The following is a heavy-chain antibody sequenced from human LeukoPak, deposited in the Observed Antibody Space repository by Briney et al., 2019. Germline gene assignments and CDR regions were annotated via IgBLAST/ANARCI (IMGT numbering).Heavy chain of an antibody. CDR3: ARDQNLLSLPTLDAFDI. CDR1: GFTFSSYG. CDR2: IRYDGSNK. Sequence: GGSLRLSCAASGFTFSSYGMHWVRQAPGKGLEWVAFIRYDGSNKYYADSVKGRFTISRDNAKNSLYLQMNSLRAEDTAVYYCARDQNLLSLPTLDAFDIWGQGTMVTVSS. J-gene: IGHJ3*02. D-gene: IGHD2-21*01. V-gene: IGHV3-30*02.